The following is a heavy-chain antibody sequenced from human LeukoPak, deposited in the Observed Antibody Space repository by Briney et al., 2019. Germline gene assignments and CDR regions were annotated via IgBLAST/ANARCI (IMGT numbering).Heavy chain of an antibody. D-gene: IGHD5-24*01. CDR2: IWFDESNK. CDR1: GFTFSDYG. V-gene: IGHV3-33*01. Sequence: GESLKISCVASGFTFSDYGMHWVRQAPGKGLEWVAVIWFDESNKYYADSMKGRFTISRDNSKNTLYLQMNSLRVEDTAVYYCARDFGGDGYNSWGQGTLVTVSS. CDR3: ARDFGGDGYNS. J-gene: IGHJ4*02.